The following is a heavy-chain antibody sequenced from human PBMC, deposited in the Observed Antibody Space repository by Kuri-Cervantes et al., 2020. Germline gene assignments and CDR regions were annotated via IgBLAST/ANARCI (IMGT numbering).Heavy chain of an antibody. CDR1: GGTLTYFV. Sequence: SVKVSCKASGGTLTYFVMNWVRQAPGQGLEWMGGIIPVFGTPNYAQKFQGRVTITTDESTSTVFMDLTSLRSEDTADYYCARDSNYVTDYWGQGTLVTVSS. J-gene: IGHJ4*02. D-gene: IGHD1-7*01. CDR2: IIPVFGTP. V-gene: IGHV1-69*05. CDR3: ARDSNYVTDY.